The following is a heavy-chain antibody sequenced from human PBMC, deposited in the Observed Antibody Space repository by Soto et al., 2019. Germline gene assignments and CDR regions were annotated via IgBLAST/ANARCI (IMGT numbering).Heavy chain of an antibody. CDR1: GGPFSSYS. V-gene: IGHV1-69*02. Sequence: QVQLVQSGAEVKKPGSSVKVSCKASGGPFSSYSISWVRQAPGQGLEWMGRIIPLLGIANYAQKFQGRVTITADKSTSTAYMERSSRRAEDTAVYYSARWKQQLVDYWGKGTLVTVSS. J-gene: IGHJ4*02. CDR3: ARWKQQLVDY. D-gene: IGHD6-13*01. CDR2: IIPLLGIA.